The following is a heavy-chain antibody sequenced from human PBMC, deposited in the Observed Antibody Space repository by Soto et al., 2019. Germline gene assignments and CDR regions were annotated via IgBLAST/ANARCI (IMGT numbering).Heavy chain of an antibody. CDR2: IYHSGST. D-gene: IGHD6-13*01. J-gene: IGHJ4*02. CDR1: GGSISSGGYS. V-gene: IGHV4-30-2*01. CDR3: ARAGAAAGTVFDY. Sequence: SETLSLTCAVSGGSISSGGYSWSWIRQPPGKGLEWIGYIYHSGSTYYNPSLKSRVTISVDRSKNQFSLKLSSVTAADTAVYYCARAGAAAGTVFDYWGQGTLVTVSS.